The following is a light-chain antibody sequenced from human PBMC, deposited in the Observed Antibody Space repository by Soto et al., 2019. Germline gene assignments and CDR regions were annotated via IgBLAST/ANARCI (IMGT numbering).Light chain of an antibody. J-gene: IGKJ1*01. CDR2: GAS. V-gene: IGKV3-20*01. CDR3: QQYGSSGT. CDR1: QSVGSS. Sequence: EIVLTQSPGTLSLSPGERATLSCRASQSVGSSLSWYQQKPGQAPRLLIYGASNRATGIPDRFSGSGSGTDFTLTISRLEPEDFAVYYCQQYGSSGTFGQGTKVDNK.